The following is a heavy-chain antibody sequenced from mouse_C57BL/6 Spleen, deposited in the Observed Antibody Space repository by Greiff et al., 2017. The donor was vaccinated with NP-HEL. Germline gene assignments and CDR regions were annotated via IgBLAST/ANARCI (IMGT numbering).Heavy chain of an antibody. CDR1: GFSLTSYG. J-gene: IGHJ4*01. V-gene: IGHV2-3*01. Sequence: VKLMESGPGLVAPSKSLSITCTVSGFSLTSYGVSWVRQPPGKGLEWLGVIWGDGSKNYHSAIISRMSIRKDNSKSQVILKLNSLQTDDTATYYCAKHELYYAMDYWGQGTSVTVSS. CDR2: IWGDGSK. CDR3: AKHELYYAMDY.